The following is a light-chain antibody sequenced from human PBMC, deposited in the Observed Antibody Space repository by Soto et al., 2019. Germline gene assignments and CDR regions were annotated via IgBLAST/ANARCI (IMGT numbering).Light chain of an antibody. CDR2: GAS. Sequence: EIVLTQSPSTLSLSPGERATLSCRASQSVSSSYLACYQQKPGHAPRLLIYGASSRATGIPDRFSGSGSGTDFTLTISRREQEDFAADYCQQYDSSPLTFGQGTRLEIK. J-gene: IGKJ5*01. V-gene: IGKV3-20*01. CDR1: QSVSSSY. CDR3: QQYDSSPLT.